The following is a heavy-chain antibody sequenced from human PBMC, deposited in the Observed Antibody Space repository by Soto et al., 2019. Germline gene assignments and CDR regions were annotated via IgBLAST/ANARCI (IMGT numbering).Heavy chain of an antibody. CDR3: ARIHWAQSSLDY. V-gene: IGHV4-30-2*01. J-gene: IGHJ4*02. D-gene: IGHD6-19*01. CDR2: VTHSGTA. CDR1: GGSIDSGAYS. Sequence: SETLSLTCAVSGGSIDSGAYSLSWIRQPPGKGLEWIGYVTHSGTAYSIPSLNGRLTLSVASSRTQFSLKLTSVTAADSAVYYCARIHWAQSSLDYWGRGIPVTVS.